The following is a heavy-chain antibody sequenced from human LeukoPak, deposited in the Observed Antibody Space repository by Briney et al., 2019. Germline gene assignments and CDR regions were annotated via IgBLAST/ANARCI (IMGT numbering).Heavy chain of an antibody. CDR1: GGSISSGGYY. Sequence: SQTLSLTCTVSGGSISSGGYYWSWIRQHPGKGLEWIGYIYYSGSTYYNPSLKSRVTISVDTSKNQFSLKLSSVTAADTAVYYCAREAEDIAVAGPYFDLWGRGTLVTVSS. CDR3: AREAEDIAVAGPYFDL. D-gene: IGHD6-19*01. V-gene: IGHV4-31*03. J-gene: IGHJ2*01. CDR2: IYYSGST.